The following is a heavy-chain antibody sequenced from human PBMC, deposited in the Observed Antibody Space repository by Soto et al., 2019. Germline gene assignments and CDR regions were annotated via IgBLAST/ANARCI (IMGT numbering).Heavy chain of an antibody. CDR2: IYYSGTT. CDR3: ARHFSVDYFDY. CDR1: GDSITSNSYF. Sequence: SETLSLTCTVSGDSITSNSYFWAWIRQPPGKGLEWIGSIYYSGTTYKKPSLKSRVTISVDRSKNQFSLKLSSVTAADTAVYSCARHFSVDYFDYWGQGALVT. J-gene: IGHJ4*02. V-gene: IGHV4-39*01.